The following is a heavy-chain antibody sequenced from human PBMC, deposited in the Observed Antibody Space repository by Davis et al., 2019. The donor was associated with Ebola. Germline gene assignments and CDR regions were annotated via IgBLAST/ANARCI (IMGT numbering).Heavy chain of an antibody. V-gene: IGHV1-18*01. J-gene: IGHJ3*02. CDR1: GYSFINYA. CDR2: LSAYNGNT. Sequence: AASVQVSCKASGYSFINYAISWVRQAPVQGLEWMGWLSAYNGNTNYAQKVQGRVTMTTDTSTGTAYLDLRSLRSDDTAVYFCARTSIVGTTTTASDIWGQGTMVTVSS. D-gene: IGHD1-26*01. CDR3: ARTSIVGTTTTASDI.